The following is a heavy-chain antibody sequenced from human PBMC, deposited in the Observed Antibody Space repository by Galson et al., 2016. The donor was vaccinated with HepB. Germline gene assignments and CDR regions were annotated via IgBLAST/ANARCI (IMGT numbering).Heavy chain of an antibody. Sequence: SLRLSCAASGFTFSSYVMHWVRQAPGKGLEWVAFISYAGSNIKYADSVKGRFTISRDNSKKTLYLQMNSLRAEDTAVYYCARVGRFYCSSASCHDHVHYWGPGALGTLSS. CDR1: GFTFSSYV. D-gene: IGHD2-2*01. J-gene: IGHJ4*03. CDR2: ISYAGSNI. CDR3: ARVGRFYCSSASCHDHVHY. V-gene: IGHV3-30*03.